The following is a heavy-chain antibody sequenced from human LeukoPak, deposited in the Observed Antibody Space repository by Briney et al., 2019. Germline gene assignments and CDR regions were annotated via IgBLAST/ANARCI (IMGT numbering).Heavy chain of an antibody. CDR2: INPNSGGT. J-gene: IGHJ4*02. V-gene: IGHV1-2*02. CDR1: GYTFTGYY. Sequence: ASVKVSCKASGYTFTGYYMHWVRQAPGQGLEWMGWINPNSGGTNYAQKFQGRVTMTRDTSISTAYMELSRLRSDDTAVYHCARALDPLYDSSGYPAPYWGQGTLVTVSS. CDR3: ARALDPLYDSSGYPAPY. D-gene: IGHD3-22*01.